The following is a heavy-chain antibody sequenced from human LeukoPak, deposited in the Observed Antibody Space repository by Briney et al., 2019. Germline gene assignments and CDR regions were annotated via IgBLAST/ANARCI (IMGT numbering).Heavy chain of an antibody. CDR2: IRYDGNDK. V-gene: IGHV3-30*02. J-gene: IGHJ4*02. CDR1: GFTFSTYG. Sequence: GESLKISCAASGFTFSTYGMHWVRQAPGKGLEWVAFIRYDGNDKYYADSVKGRFTISRDNSKNTLYLQMDSLRGEDTAVYYCAPPVGSGFNRHGYWGQGTLVTVSS. D-gene: IGHD3-22*01. CDR3: APPVGSGFNRHGY.